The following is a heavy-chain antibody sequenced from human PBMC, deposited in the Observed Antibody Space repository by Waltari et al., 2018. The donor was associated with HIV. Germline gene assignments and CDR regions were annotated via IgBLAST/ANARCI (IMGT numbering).Heavy chain of an antibody. Sequence: QVQLVQSGAEVKKPGSSVKVSCKASGGTFSRYAISWVRQAPGQGLQWMGGSIPIFGTANYAQKFQGRVTITADESTSTAYMELSSLRSEDTAVYYCARGHSGSSDDAFDIWGQGTMVTVSS. CDR3: ARGHSGSSDDAFDI. J-gene: IGHJ3*02. CDR2: SIPIFGTA. D-gene: IGHD1-26*01. CDR1: GGTFSRYA. V-gene: IGHV1-69*13.